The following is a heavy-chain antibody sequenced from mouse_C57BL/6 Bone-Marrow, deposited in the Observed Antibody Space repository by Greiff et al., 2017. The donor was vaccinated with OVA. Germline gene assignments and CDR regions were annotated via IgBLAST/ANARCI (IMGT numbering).Heavy chain of an antibody. CDR2: INPSTGGT. V-gene: IGHV1-43*01. Sequence: EVQLVESGPELVKPGASVKISCKASGYSFTGYYMHWVKQSSEKSLEWIGEINPSTGGTSYNQKFKGKATLTVDKSSSTAYMQLKSLTSEDSAVYYCARWLLWFAYWGQGTLVTVSA. CDR1: GYSFTGYY. CDR3: ARWLLWFAY. D-gene: IGHD2-3*01. J-gene: IGHJ3*01.